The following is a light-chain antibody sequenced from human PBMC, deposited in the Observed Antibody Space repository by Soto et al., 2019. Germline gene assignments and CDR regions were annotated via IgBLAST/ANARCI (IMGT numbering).Light chain of an antibody. Sequence: QSALTQPASVSGSPGQSITISCTGTSSDLGSYNLVSWYQQHPGKAPKLMIYEGSKRPLGVSNRFSGSKSGNTASLTISGLQAEDEADYYCCSYAGSSTYVFGGGTKVTVL. CDR3: CSYAGSSTYV. CDR2: EGS. J-gene: IGLJ3*02. V-gene: IGLV2-23*01. CDR1: SSDLGSYNL.